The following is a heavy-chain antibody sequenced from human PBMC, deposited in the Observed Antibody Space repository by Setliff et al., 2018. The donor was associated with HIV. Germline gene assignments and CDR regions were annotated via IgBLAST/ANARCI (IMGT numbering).Heavy chain of an antibody. Sequence: ASVKVSCKASGYTFTGYYMHWVRQAPGQGLEWMGWINPNSGGTTYAQKLQGRVTMARDTSISTAYMEVSRLRSDDTAVYYCARVSGNFWSGYYGLTGYRYFDYWGQGTLVTVSS. J-gene: IGHJ4*02. CDR2: INPNSGGT. CDR3: ARVSGNFWSGYYGLTGYRYFDY. V-gene: IGHV1-2*02. D-gene: IGHD3-3*01. CDR1: GYTFTGYY.